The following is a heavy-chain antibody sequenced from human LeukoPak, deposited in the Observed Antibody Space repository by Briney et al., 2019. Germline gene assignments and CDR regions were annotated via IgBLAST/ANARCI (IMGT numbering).Heavy chain of an antibody. Sequence: GESLKISCKGSGYSFTSYWIGWVRQMPGKGLEWMGIIYPGDSDTRYSPSFQGQVTISADKSISTAYLQWSSLKASDTAMCYCARRTYYYGSGSYSNPLFDYWGQGTLVTVSS. V-gene: IGHV5-51*01. J-gene: IGHJ4*02. D-gene: IGHD3-10*01. CDR2: IYPGDSDT. CDR1: GYSFTSYW. CDR3: ARRTYYYGSGSYSNPLFDY.